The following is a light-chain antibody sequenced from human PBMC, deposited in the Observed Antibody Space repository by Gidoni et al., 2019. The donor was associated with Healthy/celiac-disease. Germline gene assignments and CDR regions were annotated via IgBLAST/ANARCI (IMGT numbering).Light chain of an antibody. V-gene: IGLV1-40*01. CDR3: QSYDSSLSGYVV. CDR2: GNS. J-gene: IGLJ2*01. Sequence: QSAPTQPPSVSGAPGQRGPISCTGSSSNIGAGYDVHWYQQLPGTAPQLLIYGNSNRPSGVPDRFSGSKSGTSASLAITGLQAEDEADYYCQSYDSSLSGYVVFGGGTKLTVL. CDR1: SSNIGAGYD.